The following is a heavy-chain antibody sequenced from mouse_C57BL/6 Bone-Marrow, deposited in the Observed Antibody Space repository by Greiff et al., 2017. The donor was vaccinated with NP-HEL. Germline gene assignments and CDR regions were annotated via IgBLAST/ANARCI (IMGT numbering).Heavy chain of an antibody. V-gene: IGHV5-2*01. CDR1: EYEFPSHD. CDR2: INSDGGST. D-gene: IGHD2-1*01. J-gene: IGHJ2*01. Sequence: EVQGVESGGGLVQPGESLKLSCESNEYEFPSHDMSWVRKTPEKRLELVAAINSDGGSTYYPDTMERRFIISRDNTKKTLYLQMSSLRSEDTALYYCARRGLYGNYPYYFDYWGQGTTLTVSS. CDR3: ARRGLYGNYPYYFDY.